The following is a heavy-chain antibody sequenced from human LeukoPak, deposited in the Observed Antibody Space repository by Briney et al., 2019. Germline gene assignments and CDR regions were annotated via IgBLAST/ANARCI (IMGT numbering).Heavy chain of an antibody. CDR1: GFTVSSNY. V-gene: IGHV3-66*01. Sequence: PGGSLRLSCAASGFTVSSNYMSWVRQAPGKGLEWVSVIYSGGSTYYADSVKGRFTISRDNSKNTLYLQMNSLRAEDTAVYYCAREIKASGSPSGFDYWGQGTLVTVSS. CDR3: AREIKASGSPSGFDY. CDR2: IYSGGST. D-gene: IGHD2-15*01. J-gene: IGHJ4*02.